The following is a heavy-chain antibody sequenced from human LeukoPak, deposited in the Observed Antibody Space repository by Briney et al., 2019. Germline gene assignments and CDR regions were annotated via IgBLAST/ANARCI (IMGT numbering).Heavy chain of an antibody. CDR2: MNPNSGNT. Sequence: ASVKVSCKASGYTFTSYDINWVRQATGQGLEWMGWMNPNSGNTGYAQNFQGRVTMTRNTSISTAYMELSSLRSEDTAVYYCARDGAGLWSLDYWGQGTLVTVSS. D-gene: IGHD5-18*01. CDR3: ARDGAGLWSLDY. CDR1: GYTFTSYD. J-gene: IGHJ4*02. V-gene: IGHV1-8*01.